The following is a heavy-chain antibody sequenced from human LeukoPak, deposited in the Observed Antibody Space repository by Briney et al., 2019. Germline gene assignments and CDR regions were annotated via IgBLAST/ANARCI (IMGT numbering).Heavy chain of an antibody. Sequence: GGSLRLSCAASGFTFSSYSMNWVRQAPGKGLEWVSCISSSSSYIYYADSVKGRFTISRDNAKNSLYLQMNSLRAEDTAVYYCARDSYCSSTSCYVYYYYYMDVWGKGTTVTVSS. CDR3: ARDSYCSSTSCYVYYYYYMDV. J-gene: IGHJ6*03. V-gene: IGHV3-21*01. CDR1: GFTFSSYS. CDR2: ISSSSSYI. D-gene: IGHD2-2*01.